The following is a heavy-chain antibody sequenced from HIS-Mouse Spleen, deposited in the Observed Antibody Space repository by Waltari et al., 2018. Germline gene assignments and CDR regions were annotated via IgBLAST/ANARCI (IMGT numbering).Heavy chain of an antibody. Sequence: QLQLQESGPGLVKPSETLSLPCTVPGGLISSISYYWGRIRQPPGKGLEWIGSIYYSGSTYYNPSLKSRVTIPVDTSKNQFSLKLSSVTAADTAVYYCAREIPYSSSWYDWYFDLWGRGTLVTVSS. D-gene: IGHD6-13*01. CDR3: AREIPYSSSWYDWYFDL. V-gene: IGHV4-39*07. CDR2: IYYSGST. J-gene: IGHJ2*01. CDR1: GGLISSISYY.